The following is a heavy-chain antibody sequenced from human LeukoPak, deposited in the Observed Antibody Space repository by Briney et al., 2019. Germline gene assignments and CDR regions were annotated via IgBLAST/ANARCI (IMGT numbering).Heavy chain of an antibody. CDR2: IIPIFGTA. CDR3: ARGIVVQPSANWFDP. J-gene: IGHJ5*02. Sequence: SVKVSCKASGGTFSSYAISWVRQAPGQGLEWMGGIIPIFGTANYAQKFQGRVTITADESTGTAYMELSSLRFEDTAVYYCARGIVVQPSANWFDPWGQGTPVTVSS. V-gene: IGHV1-69*13. D-gene: IGHD2-2*01. CDR1: GGTFSSYA.